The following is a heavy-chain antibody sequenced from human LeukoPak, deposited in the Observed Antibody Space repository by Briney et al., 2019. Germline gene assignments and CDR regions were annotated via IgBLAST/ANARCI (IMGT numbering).Heavy chain of an antibody. D-gene: IGHD6-19*01. CDR1: GFTFSSYG. CDR3: ARDSGSIAVAMVHGFDI. J-gene: IGHJ3*02. Sequence: GGSLRLSSAASGFTFSSYGMHWVRQVPGKGLEWVAVIWYDGSNKYYADSVKGRFTISRDNSKNTLFLQMNSLRVEDTALYYCARDSGSIAVAMVHGFDIWGQGTMATVSS. V-gene: IGHV3-33*01. CDR2: IWYDGSNK.